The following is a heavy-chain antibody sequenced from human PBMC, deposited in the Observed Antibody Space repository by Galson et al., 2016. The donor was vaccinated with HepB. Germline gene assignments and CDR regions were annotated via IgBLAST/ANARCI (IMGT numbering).Heavy chain of an antibody. Sequence: SLRLSCAASGFTFSSYSMNWVRQAPGKGLEWVSYITTSGSNIDYGDSVKGRFTISRDNAKNSLYLQMNSLRAEDTAVYYCARDILWFGELTRVYYFDYWGQGTLVTVSS. V-gene: IGHV3-48*04. CDR3: ARDILWFGELTRVYYFDY. CDR2: ITTSGSNI. D-gene: IGHD3-10*01. J-gene: IGHJ4*02. CDR1: GFTFSSYS.